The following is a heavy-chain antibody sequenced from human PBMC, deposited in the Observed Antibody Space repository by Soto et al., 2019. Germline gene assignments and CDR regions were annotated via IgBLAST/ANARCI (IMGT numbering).Heavy chain of an antibody. V-gene: IGHV3-30*18. CDR3: AKDPPGDFNYSHNRYYGMEV. J-gene: IGHJ6*02. Sequence: TGGSLRLSXVGSGFTFKNYGIHWVRQAPGKGLEWVATISYDGHSKYYPDSVKGRITISRDDSESAVFLEIATLRPEDAAVYYCAKDPPGDFNYSHNRYYGMEVWGQGTTVTVSS. CDR2: ISYDGHSK. CDR1: GFTFKNYG. D-gene: IGHD2-21*01.